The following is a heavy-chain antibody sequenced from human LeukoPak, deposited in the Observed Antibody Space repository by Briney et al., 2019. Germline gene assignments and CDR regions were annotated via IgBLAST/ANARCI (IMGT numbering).Heavy chain of an antibody. CDR2: IYYSGST. J-gene: IGHJ4*02. CDR3: ARARYYYDSSYFGY. CDR1: GGSISSYY. D-gene: IGHD3-22*01. Sequence: SETLSLTCTVSGGSISSYYWSWIRQPPGKGLEWIGYIYYSGSTNYNPSLKSRVTISVDTSKNQFSLKLSSVTAADTAVHYCARARYYYDSSYFGYWGQGTLVTVSS. V-gene: IGHV4-59*01.